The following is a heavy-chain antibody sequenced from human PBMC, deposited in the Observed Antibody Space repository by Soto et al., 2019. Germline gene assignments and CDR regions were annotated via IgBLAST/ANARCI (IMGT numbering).Heavy chain of an antibody. V-gene: IGHV3-21*01. CDR2: ISSSSNHV. Sequence: EVQLVESVGGLVKPGGSLRLSCAASGFSFSSHSINWVRQAPGKGLEWVSSISSSSNHVYYADSEKGRFTSSRDNAKSSLFLQMNSLRTEDTAVYYCAIDLPLYTGVVDMWGQGKMVSVSS. D-gene: IGHD2-2*02. CDR3: AIDLPLYTGVVDM. CDR1: GFSFSSHS. J-gene: IGHJ3*02.